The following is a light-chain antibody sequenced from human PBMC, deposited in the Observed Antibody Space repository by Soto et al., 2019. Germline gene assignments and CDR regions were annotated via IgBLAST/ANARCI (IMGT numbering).Light chain of an antibody. J-gene: IGKJ3*01. CDR2: AAS. Sequence: DIKMTQSPSSLSASVGDRVTITCRASQSFSNYLNWYQQKPGKAPTLLIYAASTLHSGVPSRFRGSGSSTFCPLTTSSLQTEDSATYYCQQSYPAPFTFGPGTKVEI. CDR1: QSFSNY. CDR3: QQSYPAPFT. V-gene: IGKV1-39*01.